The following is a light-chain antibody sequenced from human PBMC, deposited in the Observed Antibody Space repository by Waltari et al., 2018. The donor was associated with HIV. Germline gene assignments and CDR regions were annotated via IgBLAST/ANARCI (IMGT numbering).Light chain of an antibody. Sequence: EIVMTQSPATLSVSPGERATLPCRARQSVSSNLAWYQQKPGQAPRLLIHGASTRATGIPARFSDSGSGTYFTLTISSLQSEDFAVYYCQQYNNWPPWTFGQGTKVEIK. CDR2: GAS. CDR1: QSVSSN. V-gene: IGKV3-15*01. J-gene: IGKJ1*01. CDR3: QQYNNWPPWT.